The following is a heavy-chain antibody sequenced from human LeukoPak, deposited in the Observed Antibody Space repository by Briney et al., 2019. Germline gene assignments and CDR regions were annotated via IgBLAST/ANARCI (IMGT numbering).Heavy chain of an antibody. CDR3: AKDPYDFWSGYYRPGGLDV. V-gene: IGHV3-23*01. J-gene: IGHJ6*02. CDR2: ISGNGGRT. D-gene: IGHD3-3*01. Sequence: GGSLRLSCAASGFIFSNYAMGWVRQAPGKGLDWVASISGNGGRTYYADSVKGRFTISRDNSKNTVYLQMNSLRAEDTAVYYCAKDPYDFWSGYYRPGGLDVWGQGTTVTVSS. CDR1: GFIFSNYA.